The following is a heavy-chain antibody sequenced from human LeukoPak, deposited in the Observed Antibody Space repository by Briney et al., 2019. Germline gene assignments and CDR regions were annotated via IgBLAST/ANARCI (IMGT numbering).Heavy chain of an antibody. CDR1: GFTFSSYE. CDR2: ISGGGGTI. J-gene: IGHJ4*02. D-gene: IGHD3-10*01. V-gene: IGHV3-48*03. CDR3: ARDTYYGSGKIDY. Sequence: GGSLRLSCAASGFTFSSYEMNWVRQTPGKGLEWVSYISGGGGTIYYADSVKGRFTISRDNAKNSLYLQVNSLRVEDTAVYYCARDTYYGSGKIDYWGQGTLATVSS.